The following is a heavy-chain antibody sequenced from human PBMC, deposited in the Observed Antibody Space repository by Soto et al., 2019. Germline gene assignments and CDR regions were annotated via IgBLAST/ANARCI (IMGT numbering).Heavy chain of an antibody. CDR2: ISGRGSST. D-gene: IGHD3-3*01. CDR3: AKTREGHDFWSGQITHGYFDY. V-gene: IGHV3-23*01. Sequence: GGSLRLSCAASGFTFSSYGMHWVRQAPGKGLEWVAAISGRGSSTYYLDSVKGRFIVSRDNSKNKLYLQMNGLRAEDTAVYYSAKTREGHDFWSGQITHGYFDYWGQGIQVTVSS. J-gene: IGHJ4*02. CDR1: GFTFSSYG.